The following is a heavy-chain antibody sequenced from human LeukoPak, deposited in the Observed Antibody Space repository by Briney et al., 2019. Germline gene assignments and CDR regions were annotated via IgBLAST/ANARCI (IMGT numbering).Heavy chain of an antibody. CDR1: GGSISSGYY. J-gene: IGHJ5*02. V-gene: IGHV4-38-2*02. CDR2: IYHSGST. CDR3: ARRGMGAARSWFDP. D-gene: IGHD1-26*01. Sequence: SETLSLTCTVSGGSISSGYYWGWIRQPPGKGLEWIGSIYHSGSTYYNPSLKSRVTISVDTSKNQFSLKLSSVTAADTAVYYCARRGMGAARSWFDPWGQGTLVTVSS.